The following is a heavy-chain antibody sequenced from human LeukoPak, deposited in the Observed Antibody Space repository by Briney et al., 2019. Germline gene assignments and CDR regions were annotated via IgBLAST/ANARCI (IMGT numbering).Heavy chain of an antibody. J-gene: IGHJ3*02. CDR2: IKQDGSEK. CDR3: ARTLTDAFDI. D-gene: IGHD1-14*01. Sequence: GGSLRLSCAASGFTFSSYGMSWVRQAPGKGLEWVANIKQDGSEKYYVDSVKGRFTISRDNAKNSLYLQMNSLRAEDTAVYYCARTLTDAFDIWGQGTMVTVSS. V-gene: IGHV3-7*03. CDR1: GFTFSSYG.